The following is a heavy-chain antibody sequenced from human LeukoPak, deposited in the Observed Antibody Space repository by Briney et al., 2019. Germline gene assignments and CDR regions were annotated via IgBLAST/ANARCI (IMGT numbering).Heavy chain of an antibody. CDR2: IIPILGIA. Sequence: SVKVSCKASGGTFSSYAISWVRQAPGQGLEWMGRIIPILGIANYAQKFQGRVTITADKSTSTAYMELSSLRSEDTAVYYCARDESTTGHFDYWGQGTLVTVSS. CDR1: GGTFSSYA. J-gene: IGHJ4*02. D-gene: IGHD4-11*01. V-gene: IGHV1-69*04. CDR3: ARDESTTGHFDY.